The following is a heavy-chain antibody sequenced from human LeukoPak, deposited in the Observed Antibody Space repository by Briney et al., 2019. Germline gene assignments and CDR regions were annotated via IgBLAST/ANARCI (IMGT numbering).Heavy chain of an antibody. CDR3: ARDRDSTGLFSSEDDAFDI. J-gene: IGHJ3*02. Sequence: HGASVKVSCKASGYTFIGNYIHWMRQAPGRGPEWMGWISPGNGGTKYAQKFQGRVTLTRDTSISTAYMELTSLTSDDTAVYYCARDRDSTGLFSSEDDAFDIWGQGTMVTVSS. D-gene: IGHD6-19*01. V-gene: IGHV1-2*02. CDR1: GYTFIGNY. CDR2: ISPGNGGT.